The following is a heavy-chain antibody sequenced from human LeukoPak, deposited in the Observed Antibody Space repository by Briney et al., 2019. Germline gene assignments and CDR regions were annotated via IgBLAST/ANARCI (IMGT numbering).Heavy chain of an antibody. V-gene: IGHV1-2*02. Sequence: ASVKVSCKASGYTFTSYGISWVRQAPGQGLEWMGWLNPNSGDTHYAQKFQGRVTMTRDTSISTAYLELSSLTSDDTALYYCARAGPPRPLDLWGRATLVTVSS. CDR1: GYTFTSYG. J-gene: IGHJ2*01. CDR2: LNPNSGDT. CDR3: ARAGPPRPLDL.